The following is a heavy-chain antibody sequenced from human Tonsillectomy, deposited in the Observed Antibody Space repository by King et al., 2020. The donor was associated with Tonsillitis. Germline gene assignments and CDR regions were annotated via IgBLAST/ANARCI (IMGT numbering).Heavy chain of an antibody. J-gene: IGHJ6*02. CDR2: ISWNSGSR. CDR3: AKDINYDYYYSMDV. Sequence: QLVQSGGGLVQPGRSLRLSCAASGFTFDDYAMHWVRQAPGKGLEWVSGISWNSGSRGYADSVKGRFTISRDNAKNSLYLQMNSLRAEDTALYYCAKDINYDYYYSMDVWGQGTTVTVSS. V-gene: IGHV3-9*01. D-gene: IGHD3-16*01. CDR1: GFTFDDYA.